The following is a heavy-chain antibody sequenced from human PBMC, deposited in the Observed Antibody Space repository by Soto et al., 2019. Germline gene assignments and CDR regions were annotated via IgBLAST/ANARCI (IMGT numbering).Heavy chain of an antibody. CDR1: GFTFSDYY. CDR2: ITFSGNTV. V-gene: IGHV3-11*01. J-gene: IGHJ6*02. Sequence: PGGSLRLSCAASGFTFSDYYMSWIRQAPGKGLEWISYITFSGNTVYYADSLKGRFTNSRDNAKNSLYRQMNRLRAEDTAVYYCARVSWREKYGMDVWGQGTTVTVSS. CDR3: ARVSWREKYGMDV.